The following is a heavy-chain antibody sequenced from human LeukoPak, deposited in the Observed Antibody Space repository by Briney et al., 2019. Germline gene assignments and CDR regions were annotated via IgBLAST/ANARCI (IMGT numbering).Heavy chain of an antibody. Sequence: PSETLSLTCAVYGGSFSGYYWSWIRQPPGKGLEWIGEINHSGSTNYNPSLKSRVTISVDTSKNQFSLKLSSVTAADTAVYYCARQQVDTAMVRYGMDVWGQGTTVTVSS. J-gene: IGHJ6*02. CDR2: INHSGST. D-gene: IGHD5-18*01. CDR3: ARQQVDTAMVRYGMDV. CDR1: GGSFSGYY. V-gene: IGHV4-34*01.